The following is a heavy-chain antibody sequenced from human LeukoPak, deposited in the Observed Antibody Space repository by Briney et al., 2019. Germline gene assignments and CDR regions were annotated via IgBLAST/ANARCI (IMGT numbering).Heavy chain of an antibody. D-gene: IGHD4-17*01. CDR3: ARDPTAYYFDY. Sequence: GGSLRLSCEASGFTFSSYAMRWVRQAPGKGLEWVSTISGIGGSTNYADPVKGRFTISRDNSKNTLYLQMNTLRVEDTAVYYCARDPTAYYFDYWGQGTLVTVSS. CDR1: GFTFSSYA. V-gene: IGHV3-23*01. J-gene: IGHJ4*02. CDR2: ISGIGGST.